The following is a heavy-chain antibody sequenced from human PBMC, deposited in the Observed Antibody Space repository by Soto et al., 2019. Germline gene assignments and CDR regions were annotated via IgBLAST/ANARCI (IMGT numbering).Heavy chain of an antibody. CDR1: GYTFTSYD. CDR3: AREYYGEGHKDY. J-gene: IGHJ4*02. CDR2: MNPNSGNT. V-gene: IGHV1-8*01. Sequence: QVQLVQSGAEVKKSGASVKVSCKASGYTFTSYDINWVRQATGQGLEWMGWMNPNSGNTGYAQKFQGRVTMTRNTSMSTAYMELSSLRSEDTAVYYCAREYYGEGHKDYWGQGTLVTVSS. D-gene: IGHD4-17*01.